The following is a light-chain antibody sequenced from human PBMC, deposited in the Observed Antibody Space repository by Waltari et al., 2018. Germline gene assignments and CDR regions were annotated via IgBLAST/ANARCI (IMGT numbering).Light chain of an antibody. J-gene: IGKJ4*01. V-gene: IGKV3D-15*01. Sequence: EIVMTQSPATLSLSPGERATLSCRASQSVSSILAWYQQKPGQAPSLLIYGASSRATGIPDRFSGSGSGTEFTLTISSLEPEDVAVYYCQQNSDWPLTFGGGTKVEIK. CDR1: QSVSSI. CDR3: QQNSDWPLT. CDR2: GAS.